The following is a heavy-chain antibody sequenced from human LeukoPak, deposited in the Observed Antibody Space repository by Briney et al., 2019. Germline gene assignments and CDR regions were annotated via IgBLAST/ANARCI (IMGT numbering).Heavy chain of an antibody. D-gene: IGHD2-2*02. V-gene: IGHV4-30-2*01. Sequence: SETLSLTCTVSGGSLSSGGYYWRWIRQPPGKGLEGIGYIYHSGSTYYNPSLKSRVTISVDRSKNQFSLKLSSVTAADTAVYYCARDCSSTSCYTGPGAFDIWGQGTMVTVSS. CDR3: ARDCSSTSCYTGPGAFDI. J-gene: IGHJ3*02. CDR2: IYHSGST. CDR1: GGSLSSGGYY.